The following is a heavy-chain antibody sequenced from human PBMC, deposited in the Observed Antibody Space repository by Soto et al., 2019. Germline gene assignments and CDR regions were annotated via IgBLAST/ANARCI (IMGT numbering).Heavy chain of an antibody. CDR3: AVPGGNHFGMDV. CDR1: DNTFTYYG. Sequence: QAQLVQSGSEVKRPGASVKVSCRSFDNTFTYYGINWVRQAPGQGLEWLGWISGYNANTKEAQKFQDRVSMTADTSTRTAYLEVRSLTSDDTGVYFCAVPGGNHFGMDVWGQGTTVTVSS. D-gene: IGHD2-8*02. J-gene: IGHJ6*02. CDR2: ISGYNANT. V-gene: IGHV1-18*01.